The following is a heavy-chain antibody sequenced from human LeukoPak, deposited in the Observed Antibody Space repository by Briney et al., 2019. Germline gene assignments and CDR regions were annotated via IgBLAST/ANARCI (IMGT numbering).Heavy chain of an antibody. J-gene: IGHJ6*03. CDR1: GFTFSSYA. Sequence: PGGSLRLSCTASGFTFSSYAMNWVRQAPGKGLEWVSIIAYDGRNRFYADSVKGRFTISRDDSENTLYLQMNSLRPEDAAVYYCARSYCSSSSCYADFYYYYMDVWGKGTTVTISS. V-gene: IGHV3-30*04. D-gene: IGHD2-2*01. CDR2: IAYDGRNR. CDR3: ARSYCSSSSCYADFYYYYMDV.